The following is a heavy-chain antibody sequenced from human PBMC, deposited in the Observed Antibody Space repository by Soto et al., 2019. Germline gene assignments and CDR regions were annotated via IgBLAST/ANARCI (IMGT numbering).Heavy chain of an antibody. CDR2: IYYSGST. D-gene: IGHD3-9*01. CDR3: ARDVLRYFDWPRGGMDV. Sequence: SETLSLTCTVSGGSISSGGYYWSWIRQHPGKGLEWIGYIYYSGSTYYNPSLKSRVTISVDTSKNQFSLKLSSVTAADTAVYYCARDVLRYFDWPRGGMDVWGQGTTVTAP. CDR1: GGSISSGGYY. J-gene: IGHJ6*02. V-gene: IGHV4-31*03.